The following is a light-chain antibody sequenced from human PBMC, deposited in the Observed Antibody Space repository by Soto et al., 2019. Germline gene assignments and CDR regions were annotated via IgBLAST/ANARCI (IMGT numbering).Light chain of an antibody. Sequence: EKVMTQSPATLSVSPGERATLSCRASQSVSSNLAWYQQKPGQAPRLLIFGASTRATGIPARFSGSGSGTEFTLTISSLQSEDFEVYYCQQYNNWPPALGQGTKVDIK. CDR1: QSVSSN. J-gene: IGKJ1*01. CDR2: GAS. V-gene: IGKV3-15*01. CDR3: QQYNNWPPA.